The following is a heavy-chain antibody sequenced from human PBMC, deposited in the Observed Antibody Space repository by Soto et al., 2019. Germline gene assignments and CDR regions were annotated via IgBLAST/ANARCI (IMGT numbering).Heavy chain of an antibody. V-gene: IGHV3-30*18. D-gene: IGHD5-18*01. J-gene: IGHJ4*02. Sequence: QVQLVESGGGVVQPGMSLRLSCVVSGVIFSDYGMHWVRQAPGKGLEWVAVVSFDGSVEYYADSVKGRFTISRDNPKNVLYLQMNSLQIDDTAVYYCAKEGGAAETTLRYRYDSWGQGTLVTVSS. CDR3: AKEGGAAETTLRYRYDS. CDR2: VSFDGSVE. CDR1: GVIFSDYG.